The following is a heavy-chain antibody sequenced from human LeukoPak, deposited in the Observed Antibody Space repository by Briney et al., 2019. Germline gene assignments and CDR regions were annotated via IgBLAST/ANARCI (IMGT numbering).Heavy chain of an antibody. CDR1: GFTFSSYG. V-gene: IGHV3-33*06. CDR2: IWYDGSNK. D-gene: IGHD6-13*01. Sequence: QPGRSLRLSCAASGFTFSSYGMHWVRQAPGKGLEWVAVIWYDGSNKYYADSVKGRFTISRDNSKSTLYLQMNSLRSEDTSLYYCAKDPHSSSWYYFDYWGQGTLVTVSS. J-gene: IGHJ4*02. CDR3: AKDPHSSSWYYFDY.